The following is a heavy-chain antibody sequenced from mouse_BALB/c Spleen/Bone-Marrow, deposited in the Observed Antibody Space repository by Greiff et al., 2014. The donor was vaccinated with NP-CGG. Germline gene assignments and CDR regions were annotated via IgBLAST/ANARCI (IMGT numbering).Heavy chain of an antibody. J-gene: IGHJ2*01. D-gene: IGHD1-1*01. CDR2: IDPANGNT. CDR3: AGYYYGFYFDY. CDR1: VFNIKDTY. Sequence: VQLQQSGAELVKPGASVKLSCTASVFNIKDTYMHWVKQRPEQGLEWIGRIDPANGNTKYDPKFQGKATITADTSSNTAYLQLSSLTSEDTAVYYCAGYYYGFYFDYWGQGTTLTVSS. V-gene: IGHV14-3*02.